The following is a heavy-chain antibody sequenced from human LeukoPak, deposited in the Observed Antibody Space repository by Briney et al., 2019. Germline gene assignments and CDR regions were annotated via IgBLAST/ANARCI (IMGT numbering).Heavy chain of an antibody. J-gene: IGHJ5*01. V-gene: IGHV3-21*01. Sequence: GGSLRLSCAASGFTFSSYTMNWVRLAPGKGLEWVSSISSGSGYIQYADSVKGRITISRDNAENSVFLQMRSLRVDDTALYYCVRGWFDFWGQGTPVTVSS. CDR2: ISSGSGYI. CDR3: VRGWFDF. CDR1: GFTFSSYT.